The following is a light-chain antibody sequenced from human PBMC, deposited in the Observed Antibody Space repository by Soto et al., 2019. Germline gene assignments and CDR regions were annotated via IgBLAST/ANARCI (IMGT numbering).Light chain of an antibody. V-gene: IGKV3-20*01. CDR2: AAS. J-gene: IGKJ1*01. CDR1: QSVSSSY. CDR3: QQHDSSPKT. Sequence: EIVLTQSPGTLSLSPGERATLSCRASQSVSSSYLVWYQQKRGQAPRLLIYAASSRATGIPARFSGSGSGTDFTLTISRLEPEDFAVYYCQQHDSSPKTFGQGTTVELK.